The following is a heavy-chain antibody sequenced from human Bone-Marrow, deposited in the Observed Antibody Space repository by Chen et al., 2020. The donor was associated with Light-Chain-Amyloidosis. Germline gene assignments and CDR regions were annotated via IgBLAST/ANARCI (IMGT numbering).Heavy chain of an antibody. V-gene: IGHV3-48*01. CDR2: ISSSSSTI. CDR1: GFTFSSYS. J-gene: IGHJ6*03. D-gene: IGHD6-6*01. CDR3: AREAARRYYYYYMDV. Sequence: QPXGSLRLSCAASGFTFSSYSMNWVRQAPGKGLEWVSYISSSSSTIYYADSVKGRFTISRXXXXNSLXXXXXXXXXXDXAVYYCAREAARRYYYYYMDVWGKGTTVTVSS.